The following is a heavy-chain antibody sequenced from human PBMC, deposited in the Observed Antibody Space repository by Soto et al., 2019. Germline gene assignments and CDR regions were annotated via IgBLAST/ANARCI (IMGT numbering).Heavy chain of an antibody. Sequence: EVQLVESGGGLVQPGGSLRLSCVASGFTCNNYWMAWVRQAPGKGLEWVANIKRDGSVKNLAESVGGLFTISSDNAENSLYLHMNSLRGEATAVYYCARDDNYCDGSVCYEVFDVWGQGTMVGVSS. V-gene: IGHV3-7*05. D-gene: IGHD3-22*01. J-gene: IGHJ3*01. CDR2: IKRDGSVK. CDR3: ARDDNYCDGSVCYEVFDV. CDR1: GFTCNNYW.